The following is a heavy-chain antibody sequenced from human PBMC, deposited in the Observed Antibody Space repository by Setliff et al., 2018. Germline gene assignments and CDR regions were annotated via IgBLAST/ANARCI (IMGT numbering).Heavy chain of an antibody. V-gene: IGHV1-2*06. CDR2: INPNSGGT. D-gene: IGHD2-15*01. Sequence: ASVKVSCKASGYIFTDYYMHWVRQAPGQELGWMGRINPNSGGTNYAQKFQGRVTMTRDTSISTAYTELSSLRSEDTAVYYCARGAPGRYCSGGSCSYFDYWGQGILVTVSS. CDR3: ARGAPGRYCSGGSCSYFDY. CDR1: GYIFTDYY. J-gene: IGHJ4*02.